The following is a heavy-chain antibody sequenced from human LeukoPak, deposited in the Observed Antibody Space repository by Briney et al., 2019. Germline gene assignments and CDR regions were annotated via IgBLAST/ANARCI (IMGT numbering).Heavy chain of an antibody. CDR1: GFTFSSYG. V-gene: IGHV3-21*01. CDR3: ARGYCSGGSCYYHMDV. Sequence: GGSLRLSCAASGFTFSSYGMNWVRQAPGKGLEWVSSISSSSSYIYYADSVKGRFTISRDNAKNSLYLQMNSLRAEDTAVYYCARGYCSGGSCYYHMDVWGKGTTVTVSS. D-gene: IGHD2-15*01. CDR2: ISSSSSYI. J-gene: IGHJ6*03.